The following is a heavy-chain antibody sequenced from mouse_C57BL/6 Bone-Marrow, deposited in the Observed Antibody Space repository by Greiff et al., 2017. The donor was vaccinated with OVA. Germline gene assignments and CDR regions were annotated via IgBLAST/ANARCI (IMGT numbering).Heavy chain of an antibody. CDR2: ISYDGSN. D-gene: IGHD1-1*01. CDR3: ARDLYYYGIPWFAY. CDR1: GYSITSGYY. J-gene: IGHJ3*01. Sequence: EVKLVESGPGLVKPSQSLSLTCSVTGYSITSGYYWNWIRQFPGNKLEWMGYISYDGSNNYNPSLKNRISITRDTSKNQFFLKLHSVTTEATATDYCARDLYYYGIPWFAYWGQGTLVTVSA. V-gene: IGHV3-6*01.